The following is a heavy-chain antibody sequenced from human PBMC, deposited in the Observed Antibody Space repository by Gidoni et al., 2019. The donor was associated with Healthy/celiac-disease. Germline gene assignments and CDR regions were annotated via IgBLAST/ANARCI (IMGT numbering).Heavy chain of an antibody. CDR1: GFTFSSYA. Sequence: EVQLLESGGGLVQPGGSLRLSCAASGFTFSSYAMSWVRQAPGKGLEWVSAISGSGGSTFYADSVKGRFTISRDNSKNTLYLQMNSLRAEDTAVYYCAKGPTPPWELRDAFDIWGQGTMVTVSS. CDR3: AKGPTPPWELRDAFDI. D-gene: IGHD1-26*01. J-gene: IGHJ3*02. CDR2: ISGSGGST. V-gene: IGHV3-23*01.